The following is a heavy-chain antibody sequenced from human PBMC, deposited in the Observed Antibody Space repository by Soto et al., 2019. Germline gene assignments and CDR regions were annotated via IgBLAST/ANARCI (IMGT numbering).Heavy chain of an antibody. J-gene: IGHJ1*01. V-gene: IGHV1-69*13. CDR2: IIPIFGAA. CDR1: GGTFSSYA. CDR3: ARGYYDSRLTPEYFQH. Sequence: SVKVSCKASGGTFSSYAISWVRQAPGQGLEWMGGIIPIFGAANYAQKFQGRVTITADESTSTAYMELSSLRSEDTAVYYCARGYYDSRLTPEYFQHWGQGTLVTVSS. D-gene: IGHD3-22*01.